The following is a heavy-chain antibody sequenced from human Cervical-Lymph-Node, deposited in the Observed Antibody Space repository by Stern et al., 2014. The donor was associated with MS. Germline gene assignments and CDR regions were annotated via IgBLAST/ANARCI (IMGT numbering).Heavy chain of an antibody. V-gene: IGHV1-69*01. CDR1: GGTFNTFA. J-gene: IGHJ4*02. Sequence: QVQLVQSGAEVKKPGSSVKVSCKTSGGTFNTFAIGWVRQAPGQWLEWLGGITPLFDATNYAQKFQGRLTITADESTRTVYMELSSLRFGDTAIYYCARGDSEAPIYFFDFWGQGTLVTVSS. CDR2: ITPLFDAT. D-gene: IGHD2-21*01. CDR3: ARGDSEAPIYFFDF.